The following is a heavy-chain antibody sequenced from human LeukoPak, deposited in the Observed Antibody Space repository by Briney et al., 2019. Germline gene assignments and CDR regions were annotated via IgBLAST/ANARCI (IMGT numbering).Heavy chain of an antibody. CDR1: GFTFSAYW. CDR3: ARLPLTARRHFDF. J-gene: IGHJ4*02. D-gene: IGHD5-18*01. V-gene: IGHV3-7*05. CDR2: IKEDGSEK. Sequence: PGGSLRLSCAASGFTFSAYWMSWVRQTPGKGLEWVANIKEDGSEKYYVDYVKGRFIISRDNAKNSLYVQMNSLRAEDTAVYYCARLPLTARRHFDFGGQGTQVTVSS.